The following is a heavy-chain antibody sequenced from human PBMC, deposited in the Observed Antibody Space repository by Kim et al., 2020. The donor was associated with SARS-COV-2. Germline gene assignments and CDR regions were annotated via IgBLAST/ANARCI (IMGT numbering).Heavy chain of an antibody. J-gene: IGHJ4*02. CDR3: ASALGH. D-gene: IGHD3-16*02. CDR2: PSRRT. Sequence: PSRRTNYNPARQSRVTMSVDMSKSQFSLKLSSVTAADTAVYYCASALGHWGQGTLVTVSS. V-gene: IGHV4-4*07.